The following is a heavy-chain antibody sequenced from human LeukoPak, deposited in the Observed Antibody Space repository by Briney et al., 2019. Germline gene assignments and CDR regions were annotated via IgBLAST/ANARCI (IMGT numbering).Heavy chain of an antibody. Sequence: GGSLRLSCAASGLTFSGYWMHWVRQAPGKGLVWVSRIYTDGSRTNYADSVWGRFTISRDNAKNTLYLQLDSLRAEDTAVYYCARGDHVGYFLDYWGQGTLVTVSS. CDR2: IYTDGSRT. CDR1: GLTFSGYW. D-gene: IGHD1-26*01. J-gene: IGHJ4*02. CDR3: ARGDHVGYFLDY. V-gene: IGHV3-74*01.